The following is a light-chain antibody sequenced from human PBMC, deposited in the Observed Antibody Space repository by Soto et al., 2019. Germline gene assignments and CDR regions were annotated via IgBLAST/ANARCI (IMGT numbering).Light chain of an antibody. CDR3: QSYDSSLSGWV. J-gene: IGLJ3*02. CDR2: GNS. V-gene: IGLV1-40*01. Sequence: QSVLTQPPSVSGAPGQRVTISCTGGSSNIGAGYDVHWYQQLPGTAPKLLTYGNSNRPSGVPDRFSGSKSGTSASLAITGLQAEDEADYYCQSYDSSLSGWVFGGGTQLTVL. CDR1: SSNIGAGYD.